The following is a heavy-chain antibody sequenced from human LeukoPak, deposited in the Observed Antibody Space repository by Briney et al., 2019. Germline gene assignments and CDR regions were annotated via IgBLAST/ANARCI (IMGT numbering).Heavy chain of an antibody. J-gene: IGHJ4*02. V-gene: IGHV4-59*11. D-gene: IGHD5-12*01. CDR1: GGSISGHY. CDR3: AKGAYDYIEIAYFDY. CDR2: IHYSGRP. Sequence: SETLSLTCTVSGGSISGHYWTWFRQPPGKGLEWIGQIHYSGRPDYNPSLKSRVTISVDTSKNQLSLKVTSVTGADTAVYYCAKGAYDYIEIAYFDYWGQGSLVTVSS.